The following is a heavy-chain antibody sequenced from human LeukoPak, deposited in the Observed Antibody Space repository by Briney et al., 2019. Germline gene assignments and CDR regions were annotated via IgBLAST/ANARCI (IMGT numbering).Heavy chain of an antibody. V-gene: IGHV3-23*01. Sequence: GGSLRLSCAASGFTFSSYGMSWVRQAPGKGLEWVSAISGSGGSTHYADSVKGRFTISRDNSKNTLYLQMNSLRAEDTAVYYCARDQDTAMGLIDYWGQGTLVTVSS. J-gene: IGHJ4*02. D-gene: IGHD5-18*01. CDR1: GFTFSSYG. CDR2: ISGSGGST. CDR3: ARDQDTAMGLIDY.